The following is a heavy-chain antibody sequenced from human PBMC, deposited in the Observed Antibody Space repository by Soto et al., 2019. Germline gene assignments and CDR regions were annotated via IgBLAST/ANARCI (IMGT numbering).Heavy chain of an antibody. V-gene: IGHV3-23*01. CDR1: EVTCISYG. J-gene: IGHJ4*02. CDR2: ISGSGGST. Sequence: SQRVCYVASEVTCISYGRRRVRKAPGKGLEWVSAISGSGGSTYYADSVKGRFTISRDNSKNTLYLQMNSLRAEDTAVYYCATRKDSGWTSYFDYCGQGTLGTVPS. CDR3: ATRKDSGWTSYFDY. D-gene: IGHD6-19*01.